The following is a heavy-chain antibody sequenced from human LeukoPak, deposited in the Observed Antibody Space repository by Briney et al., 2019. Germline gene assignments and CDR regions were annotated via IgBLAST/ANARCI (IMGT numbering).Heavy chain of an antibody. V-gene: IGHV1-18*04. J-gene: IGHJ5*02. CDR1: GYTFTGYY. D-gene: IGHD6-13*01. CDR3: ARGSSSWYNWFDP. Sequence: ASVKVSCKASGYTFTGYYMHWVRQAPGQGLEWMGWISAYNGNTNYAQKLQGRVTMTTDTSTSTAYMELRSLRPDDTAVYYCARGSSSWYNWFDPWGQGTLATVSS. CDR2: ISAYNGNT.